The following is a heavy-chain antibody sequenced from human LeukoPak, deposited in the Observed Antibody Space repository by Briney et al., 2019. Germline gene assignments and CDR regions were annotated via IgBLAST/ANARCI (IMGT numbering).Heavy chain of an antibody. J-gene: IGHJ4*02. V-gene: IGHV3-23*01. D-gene: IGHD2-2*01. CDR1: GFSFNSAA. CDR3: AKDMQGSY. Sequence: GGSLRLSCAASGFSFNSAAMTWVRQAPGKGLEWVSLVSSSGANSYYADSVKGRFTISRDNSKNTLYLQMNSLRAEDTAIYYCAKDMQGSYWGQGTLVTVSS. CDR2: VSSSGANS.